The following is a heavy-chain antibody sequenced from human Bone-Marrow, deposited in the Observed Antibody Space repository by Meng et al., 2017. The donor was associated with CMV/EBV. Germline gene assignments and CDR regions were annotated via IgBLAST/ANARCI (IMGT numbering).Heavy chain of an antibody. CDR3: ARESLRRIVVVIAGYFAY. J-gene: IGHJ4*02. D-gene: IGHD2-21*01. CDR1: GYTFTSYY. CDR2: INPSGGST. Sequence: APVKVSCKASGYTFTSYYMHWVRQAPGQGLEWMGIINPSGGSTSYAQKFQGRVTMTRDTSTSTVYMELSSLRSEDTAVYYCARESLRRIVVVIAGYFAYWGQGKLVNVDS. V-gene: IGHV1-46*01.